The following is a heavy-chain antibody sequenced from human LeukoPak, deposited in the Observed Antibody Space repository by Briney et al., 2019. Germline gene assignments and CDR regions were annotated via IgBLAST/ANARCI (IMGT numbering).Heavy chain of an antibody. CDR3: ARTGDFQYYFDY. CDR1: GFTFSSYS. J-gene: IGHJ4*02. Sequence: GGSLRLSCAASGFTFSSYSMNWVRQAPGKGLEWVSSISSSSYIYYADSVKGRFTISRDNAKNSLYLQMNSLRAEDTAVYYCARTGDFQYYFDYWGQGTLVTVSS. D-gene: IGHD3-3*01. V-gene: IGHV3-21*01. CDR2: ISSSSYI.